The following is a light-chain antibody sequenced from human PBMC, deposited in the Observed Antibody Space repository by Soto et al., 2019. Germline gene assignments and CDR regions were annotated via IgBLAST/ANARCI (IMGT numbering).Light chain of an antibody. Sequence: ETVMTQSPATLSVSPGERATLSCRASQGVSSNLDWYQQKPGQAPRLLIYSASTRATGIPARFSGSGSGTEFTLTISSLQSEDFAVYYCQQYNNWPPITFGQGTKLEIK. CDR3: QQYNNWPPIT. CDR2: SAS. V-gene: IGKV3-15*01. J-gene: IGKJ2*01. CDR1: QGVSSN.